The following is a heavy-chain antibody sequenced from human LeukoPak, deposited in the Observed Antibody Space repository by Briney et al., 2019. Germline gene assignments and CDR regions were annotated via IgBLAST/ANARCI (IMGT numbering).Heavy chain of an antibody. V-gene: IGHV3-48*03. Sequence: GGSLRLSCAASGFTFSSYEMNWVRQAPGKGLEWVSYISGSGSTIYYADSVKGRFTISRDNAKNLLYLQMNSLRAEDTAVYYCAELGITMIGGVWGKGTTVTISS. CDR2: ISGSGSTI. CDR1: GFTFSSYE. J-gene: IGHJ6*04. D-gene: IGHD3-10*02. CDR3: AELGITMIGGV.